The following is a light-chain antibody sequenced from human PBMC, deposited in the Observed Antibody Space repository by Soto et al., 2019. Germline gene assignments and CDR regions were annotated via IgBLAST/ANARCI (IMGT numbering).Light chain of an antibody. CDR1: QSVSSSY. V-gene: IGKV3-20*01. CDR3: QQYGSSPPIT. J-gene: IGKJ5*01. Sequence: EIVLTQSPGTLSLSPGERATLSCRASQSVSSSYLAWYQQKPGQAPRLLIYGASSRATGIPDRFSGSGSGIDFTLTFSRLEPEDFSVYYCQQYGSSPPITFGQGTRLEMK. CDR2: GAS.